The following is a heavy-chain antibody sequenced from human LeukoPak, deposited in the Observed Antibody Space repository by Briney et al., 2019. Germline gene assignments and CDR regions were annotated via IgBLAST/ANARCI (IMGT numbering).Heavy chain of an antibody. CDR2: IIPILGIA. D-gene: IGHD6-13*01. V-gene: IGHV1-69*04. J-gene: IGHJ4*02. CDR1: GGTFSSYA. CDR3: AREGRQQLTSFDY. Sequence: SVKVSCKASGGTFSSYAISWVRQAPGQGLEWMGRIIPILGIANCAQKFQGRVTMTRDTSTSTVYMELSSLRSEDTAVYYCAREGRQQLTSFDYWGQGTLVTVSS.